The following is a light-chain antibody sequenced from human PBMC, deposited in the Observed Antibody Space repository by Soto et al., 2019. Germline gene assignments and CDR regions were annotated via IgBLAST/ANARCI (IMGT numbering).Light chain of an antibody. J-gene: IGLJ1*01. V-gene: IGLV1-44*01. CDR2: TDN. Sequence: HSVLTQPPSASGTPGQRVTISCSGGSSNIGINTVNWYQQLPGTAPKVLIYTDNHRTSGVPDRFSGSKSGTSASLAINGLQFGDEAAYYCAAWDESLNGYFFGTGTKVTVL. CDR3: AAWDESLNGYF. CDR1: SSNIGINT.